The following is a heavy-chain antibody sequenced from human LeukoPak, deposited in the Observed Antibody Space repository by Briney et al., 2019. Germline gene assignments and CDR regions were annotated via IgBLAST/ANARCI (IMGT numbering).Heavy chain of an antibody. CDR2: MNPNSGNT. V-gene: IGHV1-8*01. J-gene: IGHJ3*02. D-gene: IGHD6-13*01. Sequence: ASVKVSCKASGYTFTSYDINWVRQATGQGLEWMGWMNPNSGNTGYAQKLQGRVTMTTDTSTSTAYMELRSLRSDDTAVYYCARAPKPSSSGIRAFDIWGQGTMVTVSS. CDR3: ARAPKPSSSGIRAFDI. CDR1: GYTFTSYD.